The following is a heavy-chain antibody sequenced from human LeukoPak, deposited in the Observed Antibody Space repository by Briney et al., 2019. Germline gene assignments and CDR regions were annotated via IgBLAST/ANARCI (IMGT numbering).Heavy chain of an antibody. Sequence: PGGSLRLSCAASGFTFDDYAMHWVRQAPGKGLEWIGSIYYSGSTYYNPSLKSRVTISVDTSKNQFSLKLSSVTAADTAVYHCARAPRHTAWGYYFDYWGQGTLVTVSS. V-gene: IGHV4-38-2*01. J-gene: IGHJ4*02. CDR3: ARAPRHTAWGYYFDY. D-gene: IGHD5-18*01. CDR2: IYYSGST. CDR1: GFTFDDYA.